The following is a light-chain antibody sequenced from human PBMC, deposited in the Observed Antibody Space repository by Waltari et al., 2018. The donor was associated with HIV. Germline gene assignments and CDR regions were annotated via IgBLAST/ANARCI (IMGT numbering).Light chain of an antibody. CDR1: SSNIGAGYD. CDR2: GNS. J-gene: IGLJ2*01. CDR3: QSYDSSLSVVV. Sequence: QSVLTQPPSVSGAPGQRVTISCTGSSSNIGAGYDVHWYPQLPGTAPKRLIYGNSNRPSGVPDRFSGSTSGTSASLAITGLQAEDEADYYCQSYDSSLSVVVFGGGTKLTVL. V-gene: IGLV1-40*01.